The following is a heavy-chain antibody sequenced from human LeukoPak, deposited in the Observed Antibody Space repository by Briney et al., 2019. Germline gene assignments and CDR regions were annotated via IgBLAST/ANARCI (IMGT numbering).Heavy chain of an antibody. Sequence: ASVKVSCKASGYTFTSYGISWVRQAPGQGLEWMGWISAYDGNTNYAQKLQGRVTMATDTSTRTADMELRSLRFDDTAVYYCARAFAGRADSGAYYKDYYYYYMDVWGKGTTVTVSS. CDR1: GYTFTSYG. CDR2: ISAYDGNT. J-gene: IGHJ6*03. V-gene: IGHV1-18*01. CDR3: ARAFAGRADSGAYYKDYYYYYMDV. D-gene: IGHD3-22*01.